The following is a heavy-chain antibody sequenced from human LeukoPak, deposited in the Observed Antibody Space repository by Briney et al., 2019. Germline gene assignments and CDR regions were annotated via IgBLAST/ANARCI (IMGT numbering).Heavy chain of an antibody. J-gene: IGHJ6*02. V-gene: IGHV3-21*01. Sequence: GGSLRLSCAASGFTFSSYRMNWVRQAPGKGLEWVSSISSSSSYIYYADSVKGRFTISRDNAKNSLYLQMNSLRSEDTAVYYCAREYSSSSGYYGMDVWGQGTTVTVSS. D-gene: IGHD6-6*01. CDR2: ISSSSSYI. CDR3: AREYSSSSGYYGMDV. CDR1: GFTFSSYR.